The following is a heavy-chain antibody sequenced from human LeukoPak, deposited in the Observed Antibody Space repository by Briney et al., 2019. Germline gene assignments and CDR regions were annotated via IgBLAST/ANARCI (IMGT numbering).Heavy chain of an antibody. D-gene: IGHD2-15*01. CDR1: GGAFTSYA. J-gene: IGHJ4*02. CDR2: IITIFGTA. CDR3: AREGEYWSGGRCYFDY. V-gene: IGHV1-69*05. Sequence: PSVKLSCKASGGAFTSYAISWVRQAPGQGLGWMGGIITIFGTANYAQKLQRRVTITTDESTSTAYMELSRRRSEDTAVYYCAREGEYWSGGRCYFDYWGQGTLVTVSS.